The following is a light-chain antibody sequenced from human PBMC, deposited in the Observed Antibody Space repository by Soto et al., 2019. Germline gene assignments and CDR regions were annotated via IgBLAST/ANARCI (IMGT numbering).Light chain of an antibody. CDR1: HTISSSY. Sequence: EIVLTQSPGTLSLSPGERATLSCRASHTISSSYLAWYQQKPGQAPRLLMYRASTRAIGIPDRFSGSGSGTDFTLTISGLEPEDFAVYYCHQYGSSPRTFGQGTKVDIK. V-gene: IGKV3-20*01. J-gene: IGKJ1*01. CDR2: RAS. CDR3: HQYGSSPRT.